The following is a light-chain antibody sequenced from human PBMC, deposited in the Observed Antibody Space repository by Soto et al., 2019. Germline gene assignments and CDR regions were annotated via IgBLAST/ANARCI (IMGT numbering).Light chain of an antibody. V-gene: IGKV3-15*01. J-gene: IGKJ4*01. Sequence: EIVLTQSPGTLSLSPGERGTLSCRASQNLGTLYLAWYQHKPGQTPRLLIYDTSTRATGVPARFSGSRSGPEFTLTINSLQSEDFAIYYCQPYNNWPLTFGGGTKVDIK. CDR3: QPYNNWPLT. CDR2: DTS. CDR1: QNLGTLY.